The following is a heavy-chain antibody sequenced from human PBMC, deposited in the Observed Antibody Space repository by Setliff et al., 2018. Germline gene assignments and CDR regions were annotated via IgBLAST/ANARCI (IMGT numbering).Heavy chain of an antibody. J-gene: IGHJ4*02. V-gene: IGHV4-59*01. D-gene: IGHD5-12*01. CDR2: VYYSGTA. Sequence: SETLSLTCTVSDGSLSTYYWSWIRQPPGKGLEFIGYVYYSGTANYSPSLRSRLTISVDTSKNQFSLKLWSVTAADTAVYYCARGGTFRHFDFWGQGAPVTVSS. CDR1: DGSLSTYY. CDR3: ARGGTFRHFDF.